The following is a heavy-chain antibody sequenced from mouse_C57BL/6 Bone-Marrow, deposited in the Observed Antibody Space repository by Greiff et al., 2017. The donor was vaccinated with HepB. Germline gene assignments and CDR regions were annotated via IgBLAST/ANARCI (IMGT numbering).Heavy chain of an antibody. CDR1: GFTFSSYG. CDR2: ISSGGSYT. V-gene: IGHV5-6*02. J-gene: IGHJ1*03. D-gene: IGHD1-2*01. CDR3: ARQGYGPWYFDV. Sequence: DVMLVESGGDLVKPGGSLKLSCAASGFTFSSYGMSWVRQTPDKRLEWVATISSGGSYTYYPDSVKGRFTISRDNAKNTLYLQMSSLKSEDTAMYYCARQGYGPWYFDVWGTGTTVTVSS.